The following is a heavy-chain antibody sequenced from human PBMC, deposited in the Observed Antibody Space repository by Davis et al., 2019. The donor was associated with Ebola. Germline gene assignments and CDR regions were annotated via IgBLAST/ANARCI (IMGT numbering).Heavy chain of an antibody. D-gene: IGHD4-17*01. Sequence: SETLSLTCAVSGGSIDTGNYAWSWVRHPPGKGLEWIGYLYHSGKNDYNPSLKSRVTMSLDTSNNQFSLTLSSVTAADTAVYYCARGDYAGSSFDYWGQGTLVSVSS. CDR2: LYHSGKN. V-gene: IGHV4-30-4*07. CDR3: ARGDYAGSSFDY. CDR1: GGSIDTGNYA. J-gene: IGHJ4*02.